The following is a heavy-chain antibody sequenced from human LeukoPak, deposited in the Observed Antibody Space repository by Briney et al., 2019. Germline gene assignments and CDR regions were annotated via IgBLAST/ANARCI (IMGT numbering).Heavy chain of an antibody. CDR2: IYYSGST. V-gene: IGHV4-39*07. D-gene: IGHD4-23*01. CDR3: ARVGGRWQPRD. J-gene: IGHJ4*02. CDR1: GGSISSSSYY. Sequence: SETLSLTCTVSGGSISSSSYYWGWIRQPPGKGLEWIGSIYYSGSTYYNPSLKSRVTISVDTSKNQFSLKLSSVTAADTAVYYCARVGGRWQPRDWGQGTLVTVSS.